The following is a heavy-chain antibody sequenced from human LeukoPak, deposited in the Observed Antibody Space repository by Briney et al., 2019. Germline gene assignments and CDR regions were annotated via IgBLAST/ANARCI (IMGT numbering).Heavy chain of an antibody. Sequence: PGRSLRLSCVASGFTFSNHGMHWVRQAPGKGLEWVAVIAGDGGAKFYADFVKGRFTLFRDNPKNTLYLQVNDLSAEDTAVYYCAREATWGQWYFDLWGQGTPVTVSS. CDR1: GFTFSNHG. V-gene: IGHV3-30*03. J-gene: IGHJ4*02. D-gene: IGHD6-19*01. CDR2: IAGDGGAK. CDR3: AREATWGQWYFDL.